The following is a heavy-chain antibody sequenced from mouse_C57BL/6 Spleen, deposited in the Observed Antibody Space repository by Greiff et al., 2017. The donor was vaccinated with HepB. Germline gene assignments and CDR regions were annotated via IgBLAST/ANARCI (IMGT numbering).Heavy chain of an antibody. CDR2: IDPSDSET. D-gene: IGHD1-1*01. J-gene: IGHJ1*03. CDR1: GYTFTSYW. V-gene: IGHV1-52*01. Sequence: QVQLQQPGAELVRPGSSVKLSCKASGYTFTSYWMHWVKQRPIQGLEWIGNIDPSDSETHYNQKFKDKATLTVYKSSSTAYMQLSSLTSEDSAVYYCAREGIYYYGSSYFDVWGTGTTVTVSS. CDR3: AREGIYYYGSSYFDV.